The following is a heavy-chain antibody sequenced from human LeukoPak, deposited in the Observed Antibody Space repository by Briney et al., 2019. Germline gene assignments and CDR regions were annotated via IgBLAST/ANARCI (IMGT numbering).Heavy chain of an antibody. CDR3: ARLEWLLYALDY. CDR2: IYYSGST. CDR1: GGSISSSSYY. Sequence: KPSETLSLTCTVSGGSISSSSYYWGWIRQPPGKGLEWIGSIYYSGSTYYNPSLKSRVTISVDTSKNQFSLKLGSVTAADTAVYYCARLEWLLYALDYWGQGTLVTVSS. D-gene: IGHD3-3*01. J-gene: IGHJ4*02. V-gene: IGHV4-39*01.